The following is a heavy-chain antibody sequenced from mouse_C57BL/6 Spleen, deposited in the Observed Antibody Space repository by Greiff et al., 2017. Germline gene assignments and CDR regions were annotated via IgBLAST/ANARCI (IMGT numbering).Heavy chain of an antibody. Sequence: VQLQQSGAELVRPGTSVKMSCKASGYTFTNYWIGWAKQRPGHGLEWIGDIYPGGGYTNYNEKFKGKATLTADKSSSTAYMQFSSLTSEDSAIYYCARSDSRDYYAMDYWGQGTSVTVSS. D-gene: IGHD1-1*01. CDR1: GYTFTNYW. CDR3: ARSDSRDYYAMDY. CDR2: IYPGGGYT. V-gene: IGHV1-63*01. J-gene: IGHJ4*01.